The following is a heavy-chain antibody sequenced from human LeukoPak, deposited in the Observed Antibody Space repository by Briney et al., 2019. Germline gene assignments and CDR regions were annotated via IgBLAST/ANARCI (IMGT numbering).Heavy chain of an antibody. CDR1: GYSISSGYY. Sequence: SETLSLTCTVSGYSISSGYYWGWIRQPPGQGLEWSGSIYHSGSTYYNPSLKSRVTISVDTSKNQFSLKLSSVTAADTAVYYCARGDIVATIYGYCGQGTLVTVSS. CDR3: ARGDIVATIYGY. V-gene: IGHV4-38-2*02. J-gene: IGHJ4*02. D-gene: IGHD5-12*01. CDR2: IYHSGST.